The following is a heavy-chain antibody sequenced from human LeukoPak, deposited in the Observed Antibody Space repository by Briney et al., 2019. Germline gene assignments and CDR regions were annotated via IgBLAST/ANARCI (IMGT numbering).Heavy chain of an antibody. CDR1: GFTFSTYW. J-gene: IGHJ4*02. CDR3: ARGKHTAAIPDY. V-gene: IGHV3-74*01. D-gene: IGHD6-13*01. Sequence: GGSLRLSCAASGFTFSTYWMHWVRQAPGKGLVWVSRINADVSSTGYADSVKGRFTISRDNAKNTLYLQMNSLRAEDTAVYYCARGKHTAAIPDYWGQGTLVTVSS. CDR2: INADVSST.